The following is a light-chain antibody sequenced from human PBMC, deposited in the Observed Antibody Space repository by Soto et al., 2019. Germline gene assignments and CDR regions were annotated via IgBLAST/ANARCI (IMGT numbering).Light chain of an antibody. J-gene: IGKJ2*01. CDR3: QQYNIWPYT. Sequence: VMTLSPATLFVSPGERATLSCRASQRVGDNLAWYQQKLGQAPRLLIYAASTRATGIPARFSGNGSGTEFTLTISSLQSEDSAVYYCQQYNIWPYTFAQGTKLEIK. CDR2: AAS. V-gene: IGKV3-15*01. CDR1: QRVGDN.